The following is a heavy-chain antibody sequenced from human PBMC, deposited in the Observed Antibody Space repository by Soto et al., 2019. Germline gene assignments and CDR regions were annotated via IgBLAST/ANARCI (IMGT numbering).Heavy chain of an antibody. Sequence: GGSLRLSCAASGFTFSSYGMHWVRQAPGKGLEWVAVIWYDGSNKYYADSVKGRFTISRDNSKNTLYLQMNSLRAEDTAVYYCAREGHCSSTSCYAKGHSYYYSYMDVWGQGTTVTVSS. V-gene: IGHV3-33*01. CDR2: IWYDGSNK. J-gene: IGHJ6*03. CDR3: AREGHCSSTSCYAKGHSYYYSYMDV. D-gene: IGHD2-2*01. CDR1: GFTFSSYG.